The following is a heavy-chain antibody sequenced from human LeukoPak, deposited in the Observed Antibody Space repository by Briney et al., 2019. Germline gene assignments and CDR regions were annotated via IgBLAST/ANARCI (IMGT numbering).Heavy chain of an antibody. D-gene: IGHD3-10*01. Sequence: GGSLRLSCIVSGFTLSEYWMRWVRQAPGKGLEWVASIDKNGREKRYLDSVEGRFTISRDNAKNSVYLQMTSLGAGDTAVYYCATYTQNFGAPGTDYWGQGTQVTVSS. CDR3: ATYTQNFGAPGTDY. CDR1: GFTLSEYW. J-gene: IGHJ4*02. V-gene: IGHV3-7*01. CDR2: IDKNGREK.